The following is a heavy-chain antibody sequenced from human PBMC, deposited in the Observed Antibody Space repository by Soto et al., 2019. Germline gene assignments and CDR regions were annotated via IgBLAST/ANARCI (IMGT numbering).Heavy chain of an antibody. CDR2: SRNKGDSYTI. CDR3: ASPYGADDFDT. Sequence: EVQLVESGGGLVQPGGSLRLSCVASGFTFSDHYMDWVRQAPGKGLEWVGRSRNKGDSYTIEYAASVKGRFIISRDDSPNSLYLQMNSLKIEDTAVYYCASPYGADDFDTWGQGTLVTVSS. D-gene: IGHD4-17*01. CDR1: GFTFSDHY. V-gene: IGHV3-72*01. J-gene: IGHJ5*02.